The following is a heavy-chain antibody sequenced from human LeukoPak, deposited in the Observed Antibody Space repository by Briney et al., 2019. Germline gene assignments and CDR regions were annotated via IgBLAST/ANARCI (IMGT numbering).Heavy chain of an antibody. J-gene: IGHJ5*02. D-gene: IGHD6-13*01. V-gene: IGHV3-49*03. CDR3: TREPDSSSWHGNSWFDP. CDR1: GFTFGDYA. Sequence: QPGRSLRLSCTASGFTFGDYAMSWFRQAPGKGLEWVGFIRSKAYGGTTEYAASVKGRFTISRDDSKSIAYLQMNSLKTEDTAVYYCTREPDSSSWHGNSWFDPWGQGTLVTVSS. CDR2: IRSKAYGGTT.